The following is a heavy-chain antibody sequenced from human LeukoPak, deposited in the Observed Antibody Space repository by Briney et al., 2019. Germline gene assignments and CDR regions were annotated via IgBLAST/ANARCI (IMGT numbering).Heavy chain of an antibody. J-gene: IGHJ4*02. CDR3: ASGIAAPVEDY. CDR1: GYTFTGYF. Sequence: GASVKVSCKASGYTFTGYFIHWLRQAPGQGLEWMGWINPNTGDTNSAQKFQGRVTMTRDMSVSTVYMELNRLRSDDTAMYYCASGIAAPVEDYWGQGTLVTVSS. CDR2: INPNTGDT. D-gene: IGHD6-13*01. V-gene: IGHV1-2*02.